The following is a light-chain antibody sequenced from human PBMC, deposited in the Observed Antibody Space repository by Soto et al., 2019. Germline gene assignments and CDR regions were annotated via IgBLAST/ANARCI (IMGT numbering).Light chain of an antibody. Sequence: QSALTQPASVSGSPGQSITISCTGTSSDIGDYDYVSWYQHLPGKAPKLLIFDVTHRPSGVSDRFSGSKSGNTASLTISGVRPEDDADYYCCSYTDIALDVVFGGWTKLTVL. V-gene: IGLV2-14*01. J-gene: IGLJ2*01. CDR1: SSDIGDYDY. CDR2: DVT. CDR3: CSYTDIALDVV.